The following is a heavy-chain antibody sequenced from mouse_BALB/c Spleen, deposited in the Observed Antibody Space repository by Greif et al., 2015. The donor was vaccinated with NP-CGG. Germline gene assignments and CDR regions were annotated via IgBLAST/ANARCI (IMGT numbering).Heavy chain of an antibody. V-gene: IGHV2-9*02. CDR1: GFSLTSYG. CDR3: ARDLEDYAMDY. CDR2: IWAGGST. J-gene: IGHJ4*01. Sequence: LQQSGPGLVAPSQSLSITCTVSGFSLTSYGVHWVRQPPGKGLEWLGVIWAGGSTNYNSALMSRLSISKDNSKSXXFLKMNSLQTDDTAMYYCARDLEDYAMDYWGQGTSVTVSS.